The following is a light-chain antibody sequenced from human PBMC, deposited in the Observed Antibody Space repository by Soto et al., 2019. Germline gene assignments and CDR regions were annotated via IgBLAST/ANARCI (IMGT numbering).Light chain of an antibody. CDR3: SSYAGGIQGV. V-gene: IGLV2-8*01. J-gene: IGLJ3*02. CDR1: SSDVGGYNF. Sequence: QSALTQPPSASGSPGQSGTISCTGTSSDVGGYNFVSWYQQHPGKAPKFMIYEVSKRPSGVHDRFSGSKSGNTASLTVSGLQAEDEAGYYCSSYAGGIQGVFGGGTKLTVL. CDR2: EVS.